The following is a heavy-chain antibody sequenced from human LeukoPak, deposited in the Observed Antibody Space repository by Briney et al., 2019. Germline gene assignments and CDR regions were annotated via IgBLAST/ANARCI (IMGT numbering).Heavy chain of an antibody. CDR2: IYTSGST. Sequence: SETLSLTCTVSGGSISSYYWSWIRQPAGKGLEWIGRIYTSGSTNYNPSLKSRVTMSVDTSKNQFPLKLSSVTAADTAVYYCARDLEGQLANWFDPWGQGTLVTVSS. CDR1: GGSISSYY. J-gene: IGHJ5*02. CDR3: ARDLEGQLANWFDP. D-gene: IGHD6-6*01. V-gene: IGHV4-4*07.